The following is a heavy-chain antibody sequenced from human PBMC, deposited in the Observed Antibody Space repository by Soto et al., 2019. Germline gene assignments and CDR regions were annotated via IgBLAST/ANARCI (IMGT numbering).Heavy chain of an antibody. V-gene: IGHV3-7*04. J-gene: IGHJ4*02. Sequence: EVQLVESGGGLVQPGGSLRLSCAASGFSFSNYFMTWVRQAPGKGLEWVANINQDGSAKHYVDSVRGRFTTSRDNAKNPLHLEMNRLRVEDTAGYFCGGGAGWEQDYWGQGTLVTVSS. CDR1: GFSFSNYF. CDR3: GGGAGWEQDY. D-gene: IGHD1-26*01. CDR2: INQDGSAK.